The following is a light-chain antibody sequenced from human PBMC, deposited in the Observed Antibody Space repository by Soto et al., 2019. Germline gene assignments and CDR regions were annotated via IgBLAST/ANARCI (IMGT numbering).Light chain of an antibody. Sequence: DIQLTQSPSFLSASLGDRVTITCRASQGISSFLAWYQQKPGKVPKLLIYAASTLQGGVPSRFSGSGSGTQFTLTISSLQPEDVATYYCQQIHTSPITFGQGTRLEI. J-gene: IGKJ5*01. CDR2: AAS. CDR1: QGISSF. V-gene: IGKV1-9*01. CDR3: QQIHTSPIT.